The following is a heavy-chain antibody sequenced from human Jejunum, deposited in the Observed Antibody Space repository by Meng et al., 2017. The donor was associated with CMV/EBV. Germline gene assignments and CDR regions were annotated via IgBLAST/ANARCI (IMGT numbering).Heavy chain of an antibody. CDR1: GGSISNYY. D-gene: IGHD6-19*01. CDR3: ARHEVVGTAIFDY. CDR2: IYSSGTT. J-gene: IGHJ4*02. Sequence: QVRLQESVPGLVKPSATLSLTFTVSGGSISNYYWSWIRQPAGKGLEYIGRIYSSGTTKYNPSLNSRVTMSVDTSKNQFSLKVRSVTAADTAVYLCARHEVVGTAIFDYWGQGTLVTVSS. V-gene: IGHV4-4*07.